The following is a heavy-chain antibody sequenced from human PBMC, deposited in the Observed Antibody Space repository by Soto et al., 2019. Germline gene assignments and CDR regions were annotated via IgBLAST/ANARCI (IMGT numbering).Heavy chain of an antibody. CDR1: GYTFTSYG. J-gene: IGHJ6*02. V-gene: IGHV1-18*01. Sequence: QVQLVQSGAEVKKPGASVKVSCKASGYTFTSYGISWVRQAPGQGLEWMGWISAYNGNTNYAQKLQGRVTMTTDTSTSTAYMELRSPRSDDTAVYYCASRQEVVIIPGYYYYGMDVRGQGTTVTVSS. D-gene: IGHD3-3*01. CDR2: ISAYNGNT. CDR3: ASRQEVVIIPGYYYYGMDV.